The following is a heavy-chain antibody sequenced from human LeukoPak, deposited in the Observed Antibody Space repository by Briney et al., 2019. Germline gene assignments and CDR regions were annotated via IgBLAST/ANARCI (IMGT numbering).Heavy chain of an antibody. J-gene: IGHJ4*02. CDR2: ISAYNGNP. D-gene: IGHD5-24*01. CDR3: AREASIVEMATKEYYFDY. V-gene: IGHV1-18*01. CDR1: GYTFTSYG. Sequence: ASVKVSCKASGYTFTSYGISWVRQAPGQGLEWMGWISAYNGNPNYAQKLQGRVTMTTDTSTSTAYMELRSLRSDDTAVYYCAREASIVEMATKEYYFDYWGQGTLVTVSS.